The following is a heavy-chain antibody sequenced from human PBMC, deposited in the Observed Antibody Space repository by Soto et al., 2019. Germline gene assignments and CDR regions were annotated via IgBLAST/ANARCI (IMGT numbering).Heavy chain of an antibody. V-gene: IGHV3-21*01. CDR2: ISSSSSYI. CDR1: GFTFSSYS. J-gene: IGHJ4*02. CDR3: ASLTGIAVAGTTLDY. D-gene: IGHD6-19*01. Sequence: EVQLVESGGGLVKPGGSLRLSCAASGFTFSSYSMNWVRQAPGKGLEWVSSISSSSSYIYYADSVKGRFTISRDNAKNSLYRQMNSLRAEDTAVYYCASLTGIAVAGTTLDYWGQGTLVTVSS.